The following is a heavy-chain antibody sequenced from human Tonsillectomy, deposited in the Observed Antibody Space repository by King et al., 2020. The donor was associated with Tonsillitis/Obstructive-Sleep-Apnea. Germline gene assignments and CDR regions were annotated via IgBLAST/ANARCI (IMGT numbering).Heavy chain of an antibody. Sequence: VQLQQWGAGLVKPSETLSLTCAVSGGSFSGYYWSWIRQPPGKELEWIGESSRSGSTNYNPSLKTRVTMSVDTSKNQFSLKLSSVTAADTAVYYCARGREGIVAAGPFDYWGQGTLVTVSS. CDR3: ARGREGIVAAGPFDY. V-gene: IGHV4-34*01. J-gene: IGHJ4*02. D-gene: IGHD6-13*01. CDR1: GGSFSGYY. CDR2: SSRSGST.